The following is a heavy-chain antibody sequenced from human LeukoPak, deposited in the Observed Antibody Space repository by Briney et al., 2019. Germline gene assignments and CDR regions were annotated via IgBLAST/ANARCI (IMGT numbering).Heavy chain of an antibody. CDR3: ARDPGGTWGFDY. J-gene: IGHJ4*02. CDR1: GYTFTSHG. CDR2: ISIYSGNT. Sequence: ASVKVSCKASGYTFTSHGLSWARQAPGQGLEWMGWISIYSGNTNYAQKFQDRISMTTDTSTSTAYMELRSLKSDDTAVYYCARDPGGTWGFDYWGQGTLVTVSS. D-gene: IGHD7-27*01. V-gene: IGHV1-18*01.